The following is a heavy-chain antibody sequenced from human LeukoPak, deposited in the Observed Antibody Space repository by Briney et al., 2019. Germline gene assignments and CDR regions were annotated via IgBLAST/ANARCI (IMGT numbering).Heavy chain of an antibody. CDR2: IYYSGIT. Sequence: PSETLSLTCTVSGGSISSSSYYWGWIRQPPGKGLEWIGSIYYSGITYYNPSLKSRVTISVDTSKNQFSLKLSSVTAADTAVYYCASKLSHYYYYMDVCGKGTTVTVSS. CDR3: ASKLSHYYYYMDV. J-gene: IGHJ6*03. V-gene: IGHV4-39*01. D-gene: IGHD1-1*01. CDR1: GGSISSSSYY.